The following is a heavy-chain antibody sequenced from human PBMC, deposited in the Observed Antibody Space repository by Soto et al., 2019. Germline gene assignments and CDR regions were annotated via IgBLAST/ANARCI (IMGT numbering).Heavy chain of an antibody. J-gene: IGHJ4*02. CDR1: GGTFSSYA. Sequence: QVQLVQSGAEVRKPGSSVKVSCEASGGTFSSYALNWMRQAPGQGLEWMGGIIPLFGTTTYAEKFQGRVTITEDESTRTAFLELSSLTSEDTAMYYCARDGGGATFDYWGQGTLVTVPS. CDR2: IIPLFGTT. V-gene: IGHV1-69*12. D-gene: IGHD1-26*01. CDR3: ARDGGGATFDY.